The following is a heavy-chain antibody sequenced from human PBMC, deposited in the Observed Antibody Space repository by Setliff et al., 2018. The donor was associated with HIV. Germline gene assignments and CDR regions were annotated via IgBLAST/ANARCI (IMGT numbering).Heavy chain of an antibody. CDR2: ISGSSSYI. Sequence: GGSLRLSCAASGFTFSDYYMTWIRQAPGKGLEWISHISGSSSYIEYTDSVRGRFTISRDNAKNSLYLQMNSLRAEDTAVYYCARGVAAAGTDYWGQGTLVTVSS. J-gene: IGHJ4*02. CDR3: ARGVAAAGTDY. D-gene: IGHD6-13*01. CDR1: GFTFSDYY. V-gene: IGHV3-11*05.